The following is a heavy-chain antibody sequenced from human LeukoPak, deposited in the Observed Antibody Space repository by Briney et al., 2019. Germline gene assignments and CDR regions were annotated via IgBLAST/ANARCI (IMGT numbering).Heavy chain of an antibody. V-gene: IGHV5-51*01. CDR3: ARLDGVVVVPAAPPKNWFDP. Sequence: GESLKISCQGSGYSFTSYWIGWVRPMPGKGLEWMGIIYPGDSDTRYSPSFQGQVTISADKSISTAYLQWSSLKASDTAMYYCARLDGVVVVPAAPPKNWFDPWGQGTLVTVSS. CDR1: GYSFTSYW. CDR2: IYPGDSDT. J-gene: IGHJ5*02. D-gene: IGHD2-2*01.